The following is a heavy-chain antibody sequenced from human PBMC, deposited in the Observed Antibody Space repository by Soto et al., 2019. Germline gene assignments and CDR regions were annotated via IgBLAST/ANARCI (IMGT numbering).Heavy chain of an antibody. CDR3: ARDLGPAAPHNWFDP. D-gene: IGHD2-2*01. CDR1: GFTFSSYA. Sequence: GGSLRLSCAASGFTFSSYAMSWVRQAPGKGLEWVAVIWYDGSNKYYADSVKGRFTISRDNSKNTLYLQMNSLRAEDTAVYYCARDLGPAAPHNWFDPWGQGTLVTVSS. CDR2: IWYDGSNK. V-gene: IGHV3-33*08. J-gene: IGHJ5*02.